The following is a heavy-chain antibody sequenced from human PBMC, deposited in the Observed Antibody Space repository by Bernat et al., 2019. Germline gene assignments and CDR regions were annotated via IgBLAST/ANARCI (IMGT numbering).Heavy chain of an antibody. CDR3: ARAQAVSPHTGLNWFDP. CDR1: GGSISSGGYY. D-gene: IGHD4-23*01. CDR2: IYYSGTT. Sequence: QVQLQESGPGLVKPSQTLSLSCIVSGGSISSGGYYWSWIRQHPGKGLEWIGYIYYSGTTYYNPSLKSRVTISVDTSKNQFSLKLKSVTAADTAVYSCARAQAVSPHTGLNWFDPWGQGTLVTVSS. V-gene: IGHV4-31*03. J-gene: IGHJ5*02.